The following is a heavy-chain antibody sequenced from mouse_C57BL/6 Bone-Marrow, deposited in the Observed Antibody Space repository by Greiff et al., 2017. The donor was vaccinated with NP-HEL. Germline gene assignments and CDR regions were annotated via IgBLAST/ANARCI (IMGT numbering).Heavy chain of an antibody. CDR2: IYPYNGVS. D-gene: IGHD2-4*01. CDR1: GYSFTGYY. J-gene: IGHJ2*01. V-gene: IGHV1-31*01. Sequence: VQLQQSGPELVKPGASVKISCKASGYSFTGYYMHWVKQSHGNILDWIGYIYPYNGVSSYNQRFKGKATLTVDKSSSTAYMELRSLTSEDSAVYYCARGTYDYDGDYFDYWGQGTTLTVSS. CDR3: ARGTYDYDGDYFDY.